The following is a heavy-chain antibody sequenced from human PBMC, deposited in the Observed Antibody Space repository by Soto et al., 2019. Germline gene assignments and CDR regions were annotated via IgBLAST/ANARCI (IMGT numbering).Heavy chain of an antibody. CDR1: GFTFRSYA. J-gene: IGHJ2*01. V-gene: IGHV3-23*01. CDR2: IRGSGGSA. CDR3: ARDGWGSNWYFDL. D-gene: IGHD3-16*01. Sequence: GGSLRLSCLASGFTFRSYAMTWVRQGPGRGLEWVSAIRGSGGSAFSADSVKGRFTISRDKSKRTLFLQMNSLRVDDTAVYYCARDGWGSNWYFDLWGRGTLVTVS.